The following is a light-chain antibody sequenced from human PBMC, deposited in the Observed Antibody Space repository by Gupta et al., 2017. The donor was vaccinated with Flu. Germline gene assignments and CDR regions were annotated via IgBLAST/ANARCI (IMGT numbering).Light chain of an antibody. CDR1: QSINTY. CDR3: QQTDNIHPWT. Sequence: DTQTTQSPSSLSASLGDRVTITCRASQSINTYLNWYQQKPGKAPKLLIQNASSWETRVPTRFSGSGYGTHFSLSISSLQRDDFATYYSQQTDNIHPWTFGQGTKVEFK. V-gene: IGKV1-39*01. J-gene: IGKJ1*01. CDR2: NAS.